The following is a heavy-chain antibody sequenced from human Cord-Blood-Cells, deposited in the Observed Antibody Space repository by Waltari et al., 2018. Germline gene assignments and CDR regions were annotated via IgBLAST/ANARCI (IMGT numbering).Heavy chain of an antibody. J-gene: IGHJ3*02. CDR3: ARDYYGSGSDAFDI. Sequence: QVQLQESGPGLVKPSETLSLTCTVSGYSISSGYYWGWIRQPPGMGLEWIGSIYHSGSTYYNPSLKSRVTISVDTSKNQFSLKLSSVTAADTAVYYCARDYYGSGSDAFDIWGQGTMVTVSS. CDR2: IYHSGST. D-gene: IGHD3-10*01. V-gene: IGHV4-38-2*02. CDR1: GYSISSGYY.